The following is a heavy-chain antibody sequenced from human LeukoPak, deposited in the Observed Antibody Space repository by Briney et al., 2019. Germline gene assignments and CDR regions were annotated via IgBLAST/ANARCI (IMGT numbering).Heavy chain of an antibody. V-gene: IGHV3-23*01. CDR3: AKEALVGATSLDGYYYYGMDV. CDR1: GFTFSSYA. Sequence: HPGGSLRLSCAASGFTFSSYAMSWVRQAPGKGLEWVSVISGSGSSTYYAVSVKGRFTISRDNSKDTLYLQMNSLGAEDTAVYYCAKEALVGATSLDGYYYYGMDVWGQGTTVTVSS. CDR2: ISGSGSST. J-gene: IGHJ6*02. D-gene: IGHD1-26*01.